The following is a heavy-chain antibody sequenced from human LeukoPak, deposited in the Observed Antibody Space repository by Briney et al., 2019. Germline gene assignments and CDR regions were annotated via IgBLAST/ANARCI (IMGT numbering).Heavy chain of an antibody. Sequence: SETLSLTCTVSGYSISSGYYWGWIRPPPGKGLEWIESMYHSGSTYYNPSLKSRVTISVDTSKNQFSLKLSSVTAAVTAVYYCARVYSSSWYVLGPHYYCYYMDVWGKGTTVTVSS. V-gene: IGHV4-38-2*02. CDR1: GYSISSGYY. J-gene: IGHJ6*03. CDR3: ARVYSSSWYVLGPHYYCYYMDV. CDR2: MYHSGST. D-gene: IGHD6-13*01.